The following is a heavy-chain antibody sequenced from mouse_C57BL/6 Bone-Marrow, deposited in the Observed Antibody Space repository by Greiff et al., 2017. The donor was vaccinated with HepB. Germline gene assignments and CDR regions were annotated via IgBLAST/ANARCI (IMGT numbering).Heavy chain of an antibody. CDR3: ARENYYGSSYWFAY. J-gene: IGHJ3*01. CDR1: GYTFTSYW. CDR2: IYPGSGST. D-gene: IGHD1-1*01. Sequence: VQLQQSGAELVKPGASVKMSCKASGYTFTSYWITWVKQRPGQGLEWIGDIYPGSGSTNYNEKFKSKATLTVDTSSSTAYMQLSSLTSEDSAVYYCARENYYGSSYWFAYWGQGTLVTVSA. V-gene: IGHV1-55*01.